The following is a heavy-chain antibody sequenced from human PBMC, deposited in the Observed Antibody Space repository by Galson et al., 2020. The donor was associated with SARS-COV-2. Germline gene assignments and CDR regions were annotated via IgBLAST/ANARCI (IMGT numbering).Heavy chain of an antibody. V-gene: IGHV3-9*01. CDR1: GFTFDDYA. D-gene: IGHD6-13*01. CDR3: ATAPIAAAGTDYYYYGMDV. Sequence: GGSLRLSCAASGFTFDDYAMHWVRQAPGKGLEWVSGISWNSGSIGYADSVKGRFTISRDNAKNSLYLQMNSLRAEDTALYYCATAPIAAAGTDYYYYGMDVWGQGTTVTVSS. CDR2: ISWNSGSI. J-gene: IGHJ6*02.